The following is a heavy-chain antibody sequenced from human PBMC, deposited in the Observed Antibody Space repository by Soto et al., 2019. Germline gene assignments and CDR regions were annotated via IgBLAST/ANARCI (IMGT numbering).Heavy chain of an antibody. CDR1: GGSISSYY. Sequence: SETLSLTCTVSGGSISSYYWSWIRQPPGKGLEWIGYIYYSGSTNYNPSLKSRVTISVDTSKNQFSLKLSSVTAADTAVYYCARGTTMVRGVIPVYYYGMDVWGQGTTVTVSS. CDR2: IYYSGST. V-gene: IGHV4-59*01. J-gene: IGHJ6*02. D-gene: IGHD3-10*01. CDR3: ARGTTMVRGVIPVYYYGMDV.